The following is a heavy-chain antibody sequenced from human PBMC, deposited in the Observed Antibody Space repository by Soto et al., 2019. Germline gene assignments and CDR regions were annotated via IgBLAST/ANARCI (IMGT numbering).Heavy chain of an antibody. CDR2: ISYDGSNK. V-gene: IGHV3-30-3*01. J-gene: IGHJ4*02. CDR1: GFTFSSYA. D-gene: IGHD6-6*01. CDR3: ARDPEYSSSSIEGDY. Sequence: GGSLRLSCAASGFTFSSYAMHWVRQAPGKGLEWVAVISYDGSNKYYADSVKGRFTISRDNSKNTLYLQMNSLRAEDTAVYYCARDPEYSSSSIEGDYWGQGTLVTVSS.